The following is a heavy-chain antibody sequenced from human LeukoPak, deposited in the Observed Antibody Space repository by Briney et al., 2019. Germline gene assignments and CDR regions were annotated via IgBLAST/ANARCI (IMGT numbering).Heavy chain of an antibody. Sequence: GGSLILSCAASGFNFGEYTMHWVRQAPGKGLEWLSLITWDGVKTQYSDSVKGRFIISRDNSKNSLYLLLDGLRAEDTALYYCAKPSTNYYYFYHMDVWGKGTTVTVSS. CDR3: AKPSTNYYYFYHMDV. J-gene: IGHJ6*03. V-gene: IGHV3-43*01. CDR1: GFNFGEYT. CDR2: ITWDGVKT.